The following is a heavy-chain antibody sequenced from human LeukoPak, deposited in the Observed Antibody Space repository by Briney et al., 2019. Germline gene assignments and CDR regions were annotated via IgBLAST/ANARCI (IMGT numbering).Heavy chain of an antibody. J-gene: IGHJ5*01. CDR2: ISSSGGTT. CDR1: GFTFSSYA. Sequence: PGGSLRLSCAASGFTFSSYAMSWIRQAPGKGLEWVSGISSSGGTTYYADSVKGRFTISRDNSKNTLYLQMNSLRAEDTAIYYCATRGSSWWFDSWGQGALVTVSS. D-gene: IGHD6-13*01. V-gene: IGHV3-23*01. CDR3: ATRGSSWWFDS.